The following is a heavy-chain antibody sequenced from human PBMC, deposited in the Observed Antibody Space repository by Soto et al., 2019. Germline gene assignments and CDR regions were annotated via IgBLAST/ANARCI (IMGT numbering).Heavy chain of an antibody. CDR1: GFTFSSYS. Sequence: GGSLRLSCAASGFTFSSYSMNWVRQAPGKGLEWVSSISSSSSYIYYADSVKGRFTISRGNAKNSLYLQMNSLRAEDTAVYYCARDITGTRGNYYYYGMDAWGQGTTVTVSS. V-gene: IGHV3-21*01. J-gene: IGHJ6*02. CDR3: ARDITGTRGNYYYYGMDA. D-gene: IGHD1-7*01. CDR2: ISSSSSYI.